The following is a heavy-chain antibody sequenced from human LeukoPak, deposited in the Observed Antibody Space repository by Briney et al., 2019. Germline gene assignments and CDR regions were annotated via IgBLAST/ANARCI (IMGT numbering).Heavy chain of an antibody. CDR1: GFTFSSYW. Sequence: PGGSLRLSCAASGFTFSSYWMSWARQAPGKGLEWVANIKQDGSEKYYVDSVKGRFTISRDNSKNTLYLQMNSLRAEDTAVYYCARALWFGEFLFDYWGQGTLVTVSS. CDR2: IKQDGSEK. D-gene: IGHD3-10*01. J-gene: IGHJ4*02. CDR3: ARALWFGEFLFDY. V-gene: IGHV3-7*03.